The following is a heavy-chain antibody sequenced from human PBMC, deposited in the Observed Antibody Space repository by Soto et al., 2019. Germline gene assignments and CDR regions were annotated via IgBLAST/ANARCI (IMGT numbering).Heavy chain of an antibody. J-gene: IGHJ4*02. CDR1: GFTFSGYN. D-gene: IGHD1-1*01. V-gene: IGHV3-48*02. Sequence: EVQLVASGGGLVQPGGSLRLSCAASGFTFSGYNMNWIRQAPGKGLEWVSCIKSDSSGIWYADSVKGRFTMSRDNAKNSLHLQMNSLRDEDTAVYFCARDSNWSSDYWGQGTRVAVSS. CDR3: ARDSNWSSDY. CDR2: IKSDSSGI.